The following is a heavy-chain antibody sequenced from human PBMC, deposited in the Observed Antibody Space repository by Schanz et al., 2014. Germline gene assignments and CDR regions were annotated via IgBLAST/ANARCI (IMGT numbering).Heavy chain of an antibody. J-gene: IGHJ4*02. Sequence: QGQLVESGGEVKKPGASVKVSCKASGYIFIGYFIHWVRQAPGQGLECMGWINPGSGDTKYSPKFQGRVTMTRDTSITTAYMELNRLTYDDTAVYYCARKGMPPIWSGYPYFFDFWGQGTLVTVSS. D-gene: IGHD3-3*01. CDR2: INPGSGDT. CDR1: GYIFIGYF. V-gene: IGHV1-2*02. CDR3: ARKGMPPIWSGYPYFFDF.